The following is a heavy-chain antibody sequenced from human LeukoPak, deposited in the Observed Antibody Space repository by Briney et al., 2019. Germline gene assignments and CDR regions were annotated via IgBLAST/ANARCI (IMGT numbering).Heavy chain of an antibody. V-gene: IGHV3-11*01. CDR2: ISNSGSTI. Sequence: GGSLRLSCAASGFTFSDYHMSWIRQAPGKGLEWVSYISNSGSTIYYTDFVKGRFTISRDNAKNSLYLQMNSLRAEDTAVYYCARDGSSWDGVDYWGQGTLVTVSS. J-gene: IGHJ4*02. CDR1: GFTFSDYH. D-gene: IGHD6-13*01. CDR3: ARDGSSWDGVDY.